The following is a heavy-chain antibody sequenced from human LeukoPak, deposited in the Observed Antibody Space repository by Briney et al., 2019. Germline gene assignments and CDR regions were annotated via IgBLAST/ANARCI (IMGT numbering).Heavy chain of an antibody. J-gene: IGHJ6*03. D-gene: IGHD5-24*01. Sequence: GGSLRLSCAASGFTFSSYSMNWVRQAPGKGLEWVSSISSSSSYISYADSVKGRFTISRDNAKNSLYLQLNSLRAEDTAIFYCARRWSPGYMDVWGKGTSVTISS. CDR1: GFTFSSYS. CDR3: ARRWSPGYMDV. V-gene: IGHV3-21*01. CDR2: ISSSSSYI.